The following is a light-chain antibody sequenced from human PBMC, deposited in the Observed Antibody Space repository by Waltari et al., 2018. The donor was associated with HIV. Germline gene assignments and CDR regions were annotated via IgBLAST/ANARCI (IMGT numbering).Light chain of an antibody. CDR3: QAWDSSTAV. J-gene: IGLJ3*02. V-gene: IGLV3-1*01. CDR1: RLGGKY. Sequence: SYDLTQPPSVSVSPGQTASITCSGDRLGGKYACWYQQKPGQSPVLVIFRDTERPSGIPGRFSGSNSGNTATLTITGTQAVDEADYYCQAWDSSTAVFAGGTKLTVL. CDR2: RDT.